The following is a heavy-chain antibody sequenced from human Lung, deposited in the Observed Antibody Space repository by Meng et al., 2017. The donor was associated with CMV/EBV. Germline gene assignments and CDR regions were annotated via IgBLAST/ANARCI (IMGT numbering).Heavy chain of an antibody. CDR3: ARDPNTLGSNYDFWSGYYNHYYYGMDV. CDR1: GFTFSSYA. CDR2: ISYDGSNK. Sequence: GGSXRLXXAASGFTFSSYAMHWVRQAPGKGLEWVAVISYDGSNKYYADPVKGRFTISRDNSKNTLYLQMNSLRAEDTAVYYCARDPNTLGSNYDFWSGYYNHYYYGMDVWGQGTXVTVSS. V-gene: IGHV3-30-3*01. D-gene: IGHD3-3*01. J-gene: IGHJ6*02.